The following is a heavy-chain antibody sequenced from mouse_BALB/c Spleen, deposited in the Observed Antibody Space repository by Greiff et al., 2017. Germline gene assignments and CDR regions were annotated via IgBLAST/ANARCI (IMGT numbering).Heavy chain of an antibody. J-gene: IGHJ3*01. CDR3: VIYSNYVRPAWIAY. Sequence: EVKLQESGPDLVKPSQSLSLTCTVTGYSFTSGSSWHWIRQFPGNKLEWMGYIHYSGSTNYNPSLKSRISITRDTSKNQFFLQLNSMTTEDTATYYCVIYSNYVRPAWIAYWGQGTLVTVSA. CDR1: GYSFTSGSS. CDR2: IHYSGST. V-gene: IGHV3-1*02. D-gene: IGHD2-5*01.